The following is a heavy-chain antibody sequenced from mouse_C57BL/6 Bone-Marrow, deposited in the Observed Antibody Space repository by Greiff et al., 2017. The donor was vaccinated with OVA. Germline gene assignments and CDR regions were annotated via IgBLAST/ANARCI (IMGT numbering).Heavy chain of an antibody. CDR1: GFTFSSYA. V-gene: IGHV5-4*01. D-gene: IGHD2-1*01. Sequence: EVMLVESGGGLVKPGGSLKLSCAASGFTFSSYAMSWVRQTPEKRLEWVATISDGGSYTYYPDNVKGRFTISRDNAKNNLYLQMSHLKSEDTAMYYCAREGGGNFWFAYWGQGTLVTVSA. J-gene: IGHJ3*01. CDR2: ISDGGSYT. CDR3: AREGGGNFWFAY.